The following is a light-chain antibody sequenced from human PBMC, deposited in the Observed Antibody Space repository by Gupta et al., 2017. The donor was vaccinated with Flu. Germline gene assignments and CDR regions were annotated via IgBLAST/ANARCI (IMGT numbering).Light chain of an antibody. CDR2: DTS. CDR3: GLSDSGARV. V-gene: IGLV7-46*01. J-gene: IGLJ3*02. Sequence: QAVVTQEPSLIVSPGGPVTLTCDSSTDAVARGHYPYWFQQKPGHAPRKLIYDTSNTTAPTPARFSGSPRGGKAALTLSGAQAEDEDEYYCGLSDSGARVFGGGTKLTVL. CDR1: TDAVARGHY.